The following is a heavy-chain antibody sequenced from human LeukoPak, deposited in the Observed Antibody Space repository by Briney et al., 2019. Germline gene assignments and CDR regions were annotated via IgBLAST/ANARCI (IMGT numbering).Heavy chain of an antibody. CDR3: AKGARDVLRFLEWSPYYYYYMDV. D-gene: IGHD3-3*01. CDR1: GFTFSSYA. CDR2: ISGSGGST. J-gene: IGHJ6*03. V-gene: IGHV3-23*01. Sequence: GGSLRLSCAASGFTFSSYAMSWVRQAPGKGLEWVSAISGSGGSTYYADSVKGRFTISRDNSKNTLYLQMNSLRAEDTAVYYCAKGARDVLRFLEWSPYYYYYMDVWGKGTTVTVSS.